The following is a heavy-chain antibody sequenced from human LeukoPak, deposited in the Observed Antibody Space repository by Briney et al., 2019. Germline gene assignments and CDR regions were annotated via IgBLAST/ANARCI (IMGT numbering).Heavy chain of an antibody. Sequence: SETLSLTCTVSGGSISRYYRSWIPQPAGKGLEGIGRIYTSGSTNYNTSLKSRVTMSLDTSKNQFSLKLSSVTAADTAVYYCARGEPYYYDSSGYYSNGFYYYYYYMDVWGKGTTVTVSS. CDR2: IYTSGST. V-gene: IGHV4-4*07. CDR1: GGSISRYY. CDR3: ARGEPYYYDSSGYYSNGFYYYYYYMDV. J-gene: IGHJ6*03. D-gene: IGHD3-22*01.